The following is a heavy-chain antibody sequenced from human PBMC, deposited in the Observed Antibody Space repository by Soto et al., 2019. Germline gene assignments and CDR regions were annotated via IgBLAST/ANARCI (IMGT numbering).Heavy chain of an antibody. Sequence: GESLKISCRTSGYRFTSYWIACVRQMPGKGLEWMGIIFPSDSDTRYSPSFQGQVTISADRSTSTVFLQWASLKASDTAVYFCARKDKSGYFNWFDPWGQGILVTVSS. CDR2: IFPSDSDT. D-gene: IGHD3-22*01. J-gene: IGHJ5*02. CDR1: GYRFTSYW. CDR3: ARKDKSGYFNWFDP. V-gene: IGHV5-51*01.